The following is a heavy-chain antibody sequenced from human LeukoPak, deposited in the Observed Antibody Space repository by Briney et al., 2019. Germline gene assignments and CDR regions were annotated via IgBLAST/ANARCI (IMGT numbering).Heavy chain of an antibody. Sequence: GGSLRLSCAASRFTFSSYWMSWVRQAPGKGLEWVANIKQDGSEKYYVDSVKGRFTISRDNAKNSLYLQMNSLRAEDTAVYYCARSRYFDYWGQGTLVTVSS. CDR2: IKQDGSEK. J-gene: IGHJ4*02. V-gene: IGHV3-7*01. CDR1: RFTFSSYW. CDR3: ARSRYFDY. D-gene: IGHD1-14*01.